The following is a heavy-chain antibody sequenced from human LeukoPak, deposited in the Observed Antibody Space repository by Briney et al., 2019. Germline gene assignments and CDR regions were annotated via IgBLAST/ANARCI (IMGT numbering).Heavy chain of an antibody. Sequence: EASVKVSCKASGYTFTGYYMHWVRQAPGQGLEWMGWINPNSGVTNYAQKFQGWVTMTRHTSISTAYMELSRLRSDDTAVYYCARDLTYYDILTGYPSPGDYWGEGTLVSV. V-gene: IGHV1-2*04. CDR1: GYTFTGYY. J-gene: IGHJ4*02. D-gene: IGHD3-9*01. CDR2: INPNSGVT. CDR3: ARDLTYYDILTGYPSPGDY.